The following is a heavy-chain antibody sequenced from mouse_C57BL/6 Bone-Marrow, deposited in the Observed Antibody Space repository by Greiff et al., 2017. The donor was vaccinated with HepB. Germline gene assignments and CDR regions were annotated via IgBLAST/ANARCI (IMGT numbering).Heavy chain of an antibody. Sequence: ESGPGLVKPSQSLSLTCSVTGYSITSGYYWNWIRQFPGNKLEWMGYISYDGSNNYNPSLKNRISITRDTSKNQFFLKLNSVTTEDTATYYCARSYDYLFDYWGQGTTLTVSS. CDR2: ISYDGSN. J-gene: IGHJ2*01. CDR1: GYSITSGYY. CDR3: ARSYDYLFDY. V-gene: IGHV3-6*01. D-gene: IGHD2-4*01.